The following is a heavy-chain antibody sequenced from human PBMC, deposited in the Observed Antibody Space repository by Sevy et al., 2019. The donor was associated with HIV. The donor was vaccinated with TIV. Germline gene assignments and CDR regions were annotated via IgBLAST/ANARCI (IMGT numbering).Heavy chain of an antibody. J-gene: IGHJ6*02. D-gene: IGHD2-2*01. CDR3: ARGPLRYCTSTSCYEGDYYYYGMDV. Sequence: GGSLRLSCAASEFTFSNYGIHWVRQPPGKGLEWVAVIWSDGNKKYYADSVKGRFTISRDNSKNTLFLQMNSLRAEDTAVYYCARGPLRYCTSTSCYEGDYYYYGMDVWGQGTTVTVSS. V-gene: IGHV3-33*01. CDR2: IWSDGNKK. CDR1: EFTFSNYG.